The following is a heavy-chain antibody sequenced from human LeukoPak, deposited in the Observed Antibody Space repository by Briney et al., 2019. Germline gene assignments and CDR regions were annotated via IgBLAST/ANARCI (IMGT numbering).Heavy chain of an antibody. D-gene: IGHD3-22*01. CDR3: ARGSPNHMIVDHRFGY. Sequence: PSETLSLTCTVSGGSISSGSYYWSWIRQPAGKGLEWIGRIYTSGSTNYNPSLKSRVTISVDTSKNQFSLKLSSVTAADTAVYCCARGSPNHMIVDHRFGYWGQGTLVIVSS. CDR1: GGSISSGSYY. V-gene: IGHV4-61*02. J-gene: IGHJ4*02. CDR2: IYTSGST.